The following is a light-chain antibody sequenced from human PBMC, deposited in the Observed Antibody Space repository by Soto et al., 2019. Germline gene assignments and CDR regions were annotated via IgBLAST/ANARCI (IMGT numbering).Light chain of an antibody. CDR2: KAS. V-gene: IGKV1-5*03. CDR1: QTISTW. CDR3: QQYNSYWT. J-gene: IGKJ1*01. Sequence: DIQMTQSPATLSASVGYRITITCRASQTISTWLAWYQQKPGRAPKLLIYKASSLESGVPSRFSGSGSGTEFTLTISRLQTDDFATYSCQQYNSYWTFGQGTKVDIK.